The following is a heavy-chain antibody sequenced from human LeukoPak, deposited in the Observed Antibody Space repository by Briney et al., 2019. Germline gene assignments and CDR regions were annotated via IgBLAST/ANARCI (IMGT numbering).Heavy chain of an antibody. V-gene: IGHV3-21*01. J-gene: IGHJ3*02. CDR1: GFTFSSYS. D-gene: IGHD2-21*02. CDR3: AREEGHIVVVTAIPAGAFDI. CDR2: ISSSSSYI. Sequence: GGSLRPSCAASGFTFSSYSMNWVRQAPGKGLVWVSSISSSSSYIYYADSVKGRFTISRDNSKNTLYLQMNSLRAEDTAVYYCAREEGHIVVVTAIPAGAFDIWGQGTMVTVSS.